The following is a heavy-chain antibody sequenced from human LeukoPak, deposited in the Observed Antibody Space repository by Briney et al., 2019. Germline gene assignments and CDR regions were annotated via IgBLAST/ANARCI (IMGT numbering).Heavy chain of an antibody. CDR1: GYTFNDYY. V-gene: IGHV1-2*02. J-gene: IGHJ6*02. D-gene: IGHD6-13*01. Sequence: ASVKVSCKAFGYTFNDYYMHWMRQAPGQGPEWMGWINPNSGDTNYAQKLQGRVTMTRDTSISTTYMELSRLRFDDTAVYYGARVGSLDVWGQGTTVTVSS. CDR3: ARVGSLDV. CDR2: INPNSGDT.